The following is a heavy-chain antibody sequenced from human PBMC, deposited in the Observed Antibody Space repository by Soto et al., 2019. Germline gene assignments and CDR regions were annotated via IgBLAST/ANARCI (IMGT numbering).Heavy chain of an antibody. Sequence: PGGSLRLSCAAYGFTFSSYWMHWVRQVPGKGLVWVSHIDTDGNFTTYGDSVKGRFTISRDNAKNTVYLQMNSLRAEDTAVYYCVRDDVGVGIDYWGLGTLDTVSS. CDR2: IDTDGNFT. CDR3: VRDDVGVGIDY. D-gene: IGHD1-26*01. J-gene: IGHJ4*02. CDR1: GFTFSSYW. V-gene: IGHV3-74*03.